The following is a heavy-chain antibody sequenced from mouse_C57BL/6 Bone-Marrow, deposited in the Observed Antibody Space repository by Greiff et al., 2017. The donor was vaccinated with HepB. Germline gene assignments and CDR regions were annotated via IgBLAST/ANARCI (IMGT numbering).Heavy chain of an antibody. V-gene: IGHV1-55*01. CDR3: ARRVYDDYDDWFAY. J-gene: IGHJ3*01. CDR2: IYPGSGST. CDR1: GYTFTSYW. Sequence: QVQLQQPGAELVKPGASVKMSCKASGYTFTSYWITWVKQRPGQGLEWIGDIYPGSGSTNYNEKFKSKATLTVDTSSSTAYMQLSSLTSEDSAVYYCARRVYDDYDDWFAYWGQGTLVTVSA. D-gene: IGHD2-4*01.